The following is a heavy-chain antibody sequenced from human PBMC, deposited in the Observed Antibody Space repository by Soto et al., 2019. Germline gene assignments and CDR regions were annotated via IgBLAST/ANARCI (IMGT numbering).Heavy chain of an antibody. Sequence: GGSLRLSCAASGFTFSDYYMSWIRQAPGKGLEWVSYISSSGSTIYYADSVKGRFTISRDNAKNSLYLQMNSLRAEDTAVYYCATLTIFGVVTHDAFDIWGQGTMVTVS. CDR2: ISSSGSTI. V-gene: IGHV3-11*01. CDR3: ATLTIFGVVTHDAFDI. CDR1: GFTFSDYY. J-gene: IGHJ3*02. D-gene: IGHD3-3*01.